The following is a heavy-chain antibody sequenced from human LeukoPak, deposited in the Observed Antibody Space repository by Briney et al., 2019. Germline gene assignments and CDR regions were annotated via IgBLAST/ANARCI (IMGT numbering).Heavy chain of an antibody. CDR3: AKEWAYCGGDCYPPEYFQH. CDR1: GFTFSSYA. CDR2: ISGSGGST. D-gene: IGHD2-21*02. J-gene: IGHJ1*01. Sequence: PGGSLRLSXAASGFTFSSYAMSWVRQAPGKGLEWVSAISGSGGSTYYADSVNGRFTISRDNSKNTLYLQMNSLRAEDTAVYYCAKEWAYCGGDCYPPEYFQHWGQGTLVTVSS. V-gene: IGHV3-23*01.